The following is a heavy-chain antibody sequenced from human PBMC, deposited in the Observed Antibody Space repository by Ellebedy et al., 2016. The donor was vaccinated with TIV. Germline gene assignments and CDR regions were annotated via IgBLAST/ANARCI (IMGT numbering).Heavy chain of an antibody. Sequence: GGSLRLXXAASGFTFTSFAMSWVRQVPGKGLEWVSFISGSGGRTNYADSVKGRFTVSRDNSKNTLFLQMNSLRADDTAVYYCAKISGYSYIGPPDYWGQGTLVTVSS. CDR2: ISGSGGRT. CDR3: AKISGYSYIGPPDY. J-gene: IGHJ4*02. V-gene: IGHV3-23*01. D-gene: IGHD5-18*01. CDR1: GFTFTSFA.